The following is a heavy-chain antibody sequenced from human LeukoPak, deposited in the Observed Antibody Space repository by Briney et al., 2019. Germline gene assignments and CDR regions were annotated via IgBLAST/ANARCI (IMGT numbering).Heavy chain of an antibody. J-gene: IGHJ1*01. CDR2: ISGSGGST. D-gene: IGHD6-19*01. Sequence: SGGSLRLSCAASGFTFSSYAMSWVRQAPGKGLEWVSAISGSGGSTYYADSVKGRFTISRDNSKNTLYLQMNSLRAEDTAVYYCAKDTPQWLGTEYFQHWGQGTLVTVSS. CDR1: GFTFSSYA. V-gene: IGHV3-23*01. CDR3: AKDTPQWLGTEYFQH.